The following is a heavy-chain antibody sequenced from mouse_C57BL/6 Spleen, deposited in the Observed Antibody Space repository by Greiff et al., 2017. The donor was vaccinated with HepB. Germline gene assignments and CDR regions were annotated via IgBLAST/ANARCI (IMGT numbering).Heavy chain of an antibody. V-gene: IGHV5-17*01. J-gene: IGHJ2*01. CDR2: ISSGSSTI. CDR1: GFTFSDYG. D-gene: IGHD2-4*01. CDR3: AREDYDGDVDY. Sequence: EVKLMESGGGLVKPGGSLKLSCAASGFTFSDYGMHWVRQAPEKGLEWVAYISSGSSTIYYADTVKGRFTISRDNAKNTLFLQMTSLRSEDTAMYYCAREDYDGDVDYWGQGTTLTVSS.